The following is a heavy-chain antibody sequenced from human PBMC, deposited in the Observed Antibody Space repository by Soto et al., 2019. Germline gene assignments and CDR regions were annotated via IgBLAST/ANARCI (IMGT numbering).Heavy chain of an antibody. J-gene: IGHJ6*04. V-gene: IGHV4-61*01. D-gene: IGHD3-10*01. CDR3: ATGGGRLHYGMAV. CDR2: IHYSGST. Sequence: SETLSLTCTVPGGSVNIGTYYWSWIRQPPGKGLEWIGFIHYSGSTNYNPSLKSRVTISVDTSKNQFSLKLSSVTAADTAVYYGATGGGRLHYGMAVWGKGTTVTVDS. CDR1: GGSVNIGTYY.